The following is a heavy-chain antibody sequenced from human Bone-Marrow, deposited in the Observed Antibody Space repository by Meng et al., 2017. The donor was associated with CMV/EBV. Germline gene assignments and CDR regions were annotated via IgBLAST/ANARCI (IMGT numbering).Heavy chain of an antibody. D-gene: IGHD6-19*01. CDR1: GGSISSFY. V-gene: IGHV4-59*12. Sequence: GSLSLTCTVSGGSISSFYWSWIRQPPGKGLEWIGYIYYSGSTNYNPSLKSRVTISVDTSKNQFSLQLNSVTPEDTAVYYCARVSVAGRHFDYWGQGTLVTVSS. CDR2: IYYSGST. J-gene: IGHJ4*02. CDR3: ARVSVAGRHFDY.